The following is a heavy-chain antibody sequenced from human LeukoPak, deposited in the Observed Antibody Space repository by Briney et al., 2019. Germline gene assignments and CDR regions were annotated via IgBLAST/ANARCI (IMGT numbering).Heavy chain of an antibody. Sequence: SGGSLRLSCGASGFIFKNFVMHWVRQAPGKGLEWVTFIRAGGNEKFYADSVKGRFTVSRDNSKNTLYLQMNSLRDQDTAIYYCAKDSTTWSFDSWGQGTLVTVSS. CDR2: IRAGGNEK. J-gene: IGHJ4*02. V-gene: IGHV3-30*02. CDR1: GFIFKNFV. D-gene: IGHD1-1*01. CDR3: AKDSTTWSFDS.